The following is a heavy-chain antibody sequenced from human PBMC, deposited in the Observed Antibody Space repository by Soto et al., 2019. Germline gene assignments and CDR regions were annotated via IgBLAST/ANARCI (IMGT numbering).Heavy chain of an antibody. CDR1: GFTFDDYA. J-gene: IGHJ3*02. D-gene: IGHD3-16*02. CDR3: AKDMITFGGVIPYDAFDI. CDR2: ISWNSGSI. Sequence: ESGGGLVQPGRSLRLSCAASGFTFDDYAMHWVRQAPGKGLEWVSGISWNSGSIGYADSVKGRFTISRDNAKNSLYLQMNSLRAEDTALYYCAKDMITFGGVIPYDAFDIWGQGTMVTVSS. V-gene: IGHV3-9*01.